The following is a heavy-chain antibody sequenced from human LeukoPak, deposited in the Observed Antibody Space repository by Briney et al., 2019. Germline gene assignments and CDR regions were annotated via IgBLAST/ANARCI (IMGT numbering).Heavy chain of an antibody. CDR2: IYYSGST. J-gene: IGHJ4*02. CDR1: GGSISSSSYY. CDR3: ARLVRGVPAT. V-gene: IGHV4-39*01. Sequence: SETLSLTCTVSGGSISSSSYYWGWIRQPPGKGLEWIGSIYYSGSTYYNPSLKSRVTISVDTSKNQFSLKLSSVTAADTAVYYCARLVRGVPATWGQGTLVTVSS. D-gene: IGHD3-10*01.